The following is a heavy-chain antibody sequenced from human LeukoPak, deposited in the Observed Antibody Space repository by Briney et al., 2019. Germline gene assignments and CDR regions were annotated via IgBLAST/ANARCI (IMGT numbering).Heavy chain of an antibody. Sequence: SETLSLTCTVSGASITNSAYHWGRIRQPPGKGLEWIGSINYSGGTHYNPSLQSRVTISADRSKNQSSLKLSSVTAADTAVYYCARGRGYGSGSYYPTDYWGQGTLVTVSS. D-gene: IGHD3-10*01. J-gene: IGHJ4*02. CDR3: ARGRGYGSGSYYPTDY. CDR2: INYSGGT. V-gene: IGHV4-39*01. CDR1: GASITNSAYH.